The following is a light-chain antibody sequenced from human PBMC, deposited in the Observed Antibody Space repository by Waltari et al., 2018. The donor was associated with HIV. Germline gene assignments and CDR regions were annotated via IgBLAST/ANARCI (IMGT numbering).Light chain of an antibody. J-gene: IGKJ2*01. CDR3: QQYDSFT. V-gene: IGKV1-5*03. CDR2: KAS. Sequence: DIQMTQSPSTLSASVGDRVTITCRASQSISNWLAWYQQKPGKAPKLLIYKASSLEIGVPSRFSGSGSGTEFTLTISSLKPDDFATYYCQQYDSFTFGQGTKLEIK. CDR1: QSISNW.